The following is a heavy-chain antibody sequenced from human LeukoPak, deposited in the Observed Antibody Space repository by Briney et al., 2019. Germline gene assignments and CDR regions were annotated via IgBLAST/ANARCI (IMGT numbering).Heavy chain of an antibody. CDR3: GKRDYDCSGNPTGDRF. CDR1: GFTFIDYG. D-gene: IGHD3-22*01. J-gene: IGHJ4*02. CDR2: ISGRGMST. V-gene: IGHV3-23*01. Sequence: GGSLRLSCSASGFTFIDYGMTWVRQAAGEGLEWGSGISGRGMSTYYADSAKGGFTTSRDNSKNMLFLQMNNLRAEDTAIYYCGKRDYDCSGNPTGDRFWGQGTLVTVSS.